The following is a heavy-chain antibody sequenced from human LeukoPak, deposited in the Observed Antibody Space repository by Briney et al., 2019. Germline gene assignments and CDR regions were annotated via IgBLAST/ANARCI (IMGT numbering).Heavy chain of an antibody. CDR3: ASASRAVAAVRLDY. V-gene: IGHV3-23*01. CDR1: GFTFSSYA. J-gene: IGHJ4*02. CDR2: ISGSGGST. D-gene: IGHD6-19*01. Sequence: GGSLRLSCAASGFTFSSYAMSWLRQAPGKGLEWVSGISGSGGSTYYADSVKGRFTISRDNSKNTLYLQMNSLRAEDTAVYYCASASRAVAAVRLDYWGQGTLVTVSS.